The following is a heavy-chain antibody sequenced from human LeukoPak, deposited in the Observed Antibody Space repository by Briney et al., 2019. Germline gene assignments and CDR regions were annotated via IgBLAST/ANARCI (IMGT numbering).Heavy chain of an antibody. CDR3: ARGSSIAARTYFDY. V-gene: IGHV4-34*01. J-gene: IGHJ4*02. D-gene: IGHD6-6*01. CDR1: GGSFRVYY. CDR2: INHSGST. Sequence: SETLSLTSAVYGGSFRVYYWSWIRQSPRKGLEWIWEINHSGSTNYNPSLKSRVTISVDTSKNQFSLKLSSVTAADTAVYYCARGSSIAARTYFDYWGQGTLVTVSS.